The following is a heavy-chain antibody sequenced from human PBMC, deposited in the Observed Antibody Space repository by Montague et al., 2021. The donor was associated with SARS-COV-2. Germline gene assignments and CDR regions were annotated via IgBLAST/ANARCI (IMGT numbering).Heavy chain of an antibody. CDR3: AKDLVLRAARPDALDV. V-gene: IGHV3-48*04. CDR1: GFTFSSYS. D-gene: IGHD6-6*01. Sequence: SRILSFSASGFTFSSYSVNWVRQAPGKGLEWISYISSSTNIIYYADSVKGRFTISRDNARNPLYLQMNSLRVDDTAVYYCAKDLVLRAARPDALDVWGQGTVVTVSS. J-gene: IGHJ3*01. CDR2: ISSSTNII.